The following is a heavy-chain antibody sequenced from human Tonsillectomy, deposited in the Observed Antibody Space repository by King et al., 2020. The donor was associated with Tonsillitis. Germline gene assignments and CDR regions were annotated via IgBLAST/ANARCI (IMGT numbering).Heavy chain of an antibody. D-gene: IGHD3-9*01. CDR3: ARHSESSPFEL. J-gene: IGHJ4*02. CDR1: GYSFSSSW. CDR2: IYPGDSDI. V-gene: IGHV5-51*01. Sequence: QLVQSGTEVKKPGESLKISCKGTGYSFSSSWIGWVRQMPGKGLEWMGIIYPGDSDIRYGPSCQGQVTISADKSVSTAYLQWSSLKASDTAMYYCARHSESSPFELWGQGTRVTVSS.